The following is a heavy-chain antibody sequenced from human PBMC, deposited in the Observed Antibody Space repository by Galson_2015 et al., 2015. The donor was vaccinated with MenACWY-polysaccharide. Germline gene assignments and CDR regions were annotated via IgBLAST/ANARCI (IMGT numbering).Heavy chain of an antibody. V-gene: IGHV1-2*02. D-gene: IGHD6-19*01. J-gene: IGHJ4*02. CDR3: TRGGGRYYVDY. Sequence: NPNGGGTNYEQKYQARVTMTRDTSINTAYMELSRLSSDDTAVYYCTRGGGRYYVDYWGQGTLVTVSS. CDR2: NPNGGGT.